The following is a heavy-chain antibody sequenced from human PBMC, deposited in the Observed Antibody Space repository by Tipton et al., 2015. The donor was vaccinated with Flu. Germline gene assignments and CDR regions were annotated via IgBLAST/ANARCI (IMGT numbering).Heavy chain of an antibody. CDR2: IYYSGST. CDR1: GGSISSYY. D-gene: IGHD3-22*01. V-gene: IGHV4-59*08. CDR3: ARAGWLLPFGY. J-gene: IGHJ4*02. Sequence: LRLSCTVSGGSISSYYWSWIRQPPGKGLEWIGYIYYSGSTNYNPSLKSRVTISVDTSKNQFSLKLSSVTAADTAVYYCARAGWLLPFGYWGQGTLVTVSS.